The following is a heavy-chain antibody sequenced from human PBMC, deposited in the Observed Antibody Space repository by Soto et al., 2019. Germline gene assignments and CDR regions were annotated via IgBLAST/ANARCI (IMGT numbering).Heavy chain of an antibody. CDR2: ISYDGSNK. J-gene: IGHJ6*02. CDR1: GFTFSSDG. V-gene: IGHV3-30*18. CDR3: AKEQYSSSSYYYYGMDV. D-gene: IGHD6-6*01. Sequence: GGSLRLSCAASGFTFSSDGMHWVRQAPGKGLEWVAVISYDGSNKYYADSVKGRFTISRDNSKNTLYLQMNSLRAEDTAVYYCAKEQYSSSSYYYYGMDVWGQGTTVTVSS.